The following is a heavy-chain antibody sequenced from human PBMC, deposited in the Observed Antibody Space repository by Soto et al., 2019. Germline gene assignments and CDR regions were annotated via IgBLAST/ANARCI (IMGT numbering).Heavy chain of an antibody. CDR2: IYYSGST. Sequence: TLSLTCTVSGGSIGSGGYYWSWIRQHPGKGLEWIGYIYYSGSTYYNPPLKSRVTISVDTSKNQFSLKLSSVTAADTAVYYCARGEDNWNYGYFDYWGQGTLVTVYS. D-gene: IGHD1-7*01. CDR1: GGSIGSGGYY. CDR3: ARGEDNWNYGYFDY. J-gene: IGHJ4*02. V-gene: IGHV4-31*03.